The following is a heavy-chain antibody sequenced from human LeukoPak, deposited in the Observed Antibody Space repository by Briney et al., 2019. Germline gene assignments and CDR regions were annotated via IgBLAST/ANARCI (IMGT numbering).Heavy chain of an antibody. D-gene: IGHD1-26*01. CDR3: AKDKGGSHYYYYYMDV. CDR1: EFTFSSYG. Sequence: SGGSLRLSCAASEFTFSSYGMHWVRQAPGKGLEWVAVISYDGSNKYYADSVKGRFTISRDNSKNTLYLQMNSLRAEDTAVYYCAKDKGGSHYYYYYMDVWGKGITVTVSS. CDR2: ISYDGSNK. V-gene: IGHV3-30*18. J-gene: IGHJ6*03.